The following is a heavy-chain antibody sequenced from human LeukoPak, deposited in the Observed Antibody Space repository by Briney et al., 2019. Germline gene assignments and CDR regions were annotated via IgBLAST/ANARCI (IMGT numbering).Heavy chain of an antibody. Sequence: SETLSLTCTVSGGSISSYYWSWIRQPPGKGLEWIGYIYYSGSTNYNPSLKSRVTISVDTSKNQFSLKLSSVTAADTAVYYCAREGTYYYDSSGYYFDHWGQGTLVTVSS. V-gene: IGHV4-59*01. CDR2: IYYSGST. CDR1: GGSISSYY. J-gene: IGHJ4*02. CDR3: AREGTYYYDSSGYYFDH. D-gene: IGHD3-22*01.